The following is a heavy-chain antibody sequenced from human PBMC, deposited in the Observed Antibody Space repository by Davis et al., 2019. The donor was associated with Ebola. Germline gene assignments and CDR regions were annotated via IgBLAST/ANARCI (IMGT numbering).Heavy chain of an antibody. Sequence: ASVKVSCKASAYTSTTYGISWVRQAPGQGLEWMGWISAYNGDTNYAQKFQGRVTMTTDTSTSTAYMELRSLRFDDTAVYYCARDGYFDSSGSLDYWGQATLVTVSS. D-gene: IGHD3-22*01. J-gene: IGHJ4*02. V-gene: IGHV1-18*01. CDR2: ISAYNGDT. CDR1: AYTSTTYG. CDR3: ARDGYFDSSGSLDY.